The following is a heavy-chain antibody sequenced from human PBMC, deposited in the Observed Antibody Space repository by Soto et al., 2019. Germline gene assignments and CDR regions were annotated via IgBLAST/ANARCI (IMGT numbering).Heavy chain of an antibody. CDR1: GYTFTSYG. J-gene: IGHJ6*02. Sequence: ASVKVSCKASGYTFTSYGISWVRQAPGQGLEWMGWISAYNGNTNYAQKLQGRVTMTTDTSTSTAYMELRSLRSDDTAVYYCASFQLLRSYYYYGMDVWGQGTTVTVS. V-gene: IGHV1-18*01. D-gene: IGHD2-2*01. CDR2: ISAYNGNT. CDR3: ASFQLLRSYYYYGMDV.